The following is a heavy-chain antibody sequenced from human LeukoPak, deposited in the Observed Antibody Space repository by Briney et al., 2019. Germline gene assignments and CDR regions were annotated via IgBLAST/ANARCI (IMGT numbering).Heavy chain of an antibody. Sequence: PGGSLRLSCAASGFTFSSYGMNWVRQAPGKGLEWVSYISSSGSTIYYADSVKGRFTISRDNAKNSLYLQMNSLRAEDTAVYYCAKMADGMDVWGQGTTVTVSS. V-gene: IGHV3-48*03. J-gene: IGHJ6*02. CDR3: AKMADGMDV. CDR2: ISSSGSTI. CDR1: GFTFSSYG. D-gene: IGHD5-24*01.